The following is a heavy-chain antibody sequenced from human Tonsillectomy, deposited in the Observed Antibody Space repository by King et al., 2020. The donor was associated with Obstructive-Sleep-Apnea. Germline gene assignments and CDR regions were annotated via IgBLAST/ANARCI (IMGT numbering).Heavy chain of an antibody. Sequence: QVQLVQSGAEVKKPGASVKVSCKASGYTFTNYYIHWVRQAPGQGLEWMGIINPTGGSTTYEQKFQGRVTVTRDTSTSTVYMELSSLRSEDTAMYYCARVLKYWGQGTLVTVSS. CDR1: GYTFTNYY. CDR3: ARVLKY. J-gene: IGHJ4*02. CDR2: INPTGGST. V-gene: IGHV1-46*01. D-gene: IGHD2/OR15-2a*01.